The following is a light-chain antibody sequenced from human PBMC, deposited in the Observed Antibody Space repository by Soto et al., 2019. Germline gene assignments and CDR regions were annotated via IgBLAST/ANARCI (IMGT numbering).Light chain of an antibody. CDR2: YDS. J-gene: IGLJ3*02. V-gene: IGLV3-21*04. CDR3: QVWDGTTEQQV. CDR1: NVGSES. Sequence: SYELTQPPSVSVAPGKTARITCGGNNVGSESVHWYQQKPGQAPILVMCYDSDRPSGIPDRFSGSNSGSTATLTISRVEVGDEADYYCQVWDGTTEQQVYGGGTQLTVL.